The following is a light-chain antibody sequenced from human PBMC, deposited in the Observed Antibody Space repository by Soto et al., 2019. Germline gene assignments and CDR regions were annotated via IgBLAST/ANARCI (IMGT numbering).Light chain of an antibody. V-gene: IGKV1-5*01. Sequence: DIQMTQSPSRLSASVGDRVTITCRASQSIGYWLAWYQQKPGKAPNLLIYAASTLETGVPSRFSGSGYGTEFTLTISNLEPEDFAVYYCQQHSHWPPWTFGQGTRVEIQ. CDR2: AAS. CDR1: QSIGYW. J-gene: IGKJ1*01. CDR3: QQHSHWPPWT.